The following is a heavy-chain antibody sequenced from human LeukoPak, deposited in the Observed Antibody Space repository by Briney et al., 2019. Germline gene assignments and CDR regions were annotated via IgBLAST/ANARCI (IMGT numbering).Heavy chain of an antibody. D-gene: IGHD5-24*01. CDR3: ARRVGDGYNLSDY. CDR2: IYPGDSDT. CDR1: GSRITSYR. Sequence: GAPLNISNKTSGSRITSYRNGWVRQIPGKGLEWMGIIYPGDSDTRYSPSFQGQVTISADKSISTAYLQWSSLKASDTAMYYCARRVGDGYNLSDYWGQGTLVTVSS. J-gene: IGHJ4*02. V-gene: IGHV5-51*01.